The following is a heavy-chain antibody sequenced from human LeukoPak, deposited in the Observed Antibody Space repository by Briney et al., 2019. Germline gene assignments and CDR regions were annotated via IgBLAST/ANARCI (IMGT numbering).Heavy chain of an antibody. J-gene: IGHJ5*02. CDR3: ARNLGFVSGSYSVFNWFDP. Sequence: GASVKVSCKASGYTFTRYYMHWVRQAPGQGLEWMGWINPNSGGTNYAQKFQGRVTMTRDTSISTAYMELSRLRSDDTAIYYCARNLGFVSGSYSVFNWFDPWGQGTLVTVSS. CDR2: INPNSGGT. V-gene: IGHV1-2*02. CDR1: GYTFTRYY. D-gene: IGHD3-10*01.